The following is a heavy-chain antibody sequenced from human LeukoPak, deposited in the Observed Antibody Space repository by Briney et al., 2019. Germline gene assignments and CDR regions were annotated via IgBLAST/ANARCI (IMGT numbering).Heavy chain of an antibody. V-gene: IGHV3-30*14. Sequence: PGGSLRLSCAASGFTFSSYAMHWVRQAPGKGLEWVAVISYDGSNKYYADSVKGRFTISRDNSKNTLYLQMNSLRAEDTAVYYCARVGGYSYGYVLDYWGQGTLVTVSS. J-gene: IGHJ4*02. D-gene: IGHD5-18*01. CDR2: ISYDGSNK. CDR3: ARVGGYSYGYVLDY. CDR1: GFTFSSYA.